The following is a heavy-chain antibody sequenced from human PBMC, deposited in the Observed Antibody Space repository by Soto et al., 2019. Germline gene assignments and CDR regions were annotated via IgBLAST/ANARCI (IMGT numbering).Heavy chain of an antibody. J-gene: IGHJ4*02. CDR1: GFTFSSYW. CDR3: LRGNSGYGNFDY. Sequence: LRLSCAASGFTFSSYWMHWVRQAPGKGLVWVSRIKGDGSETNYADSVKGRFTISRDNAKNTLYLQLNSLRAEDTAVYYCLRGNSGYGNFDYWGQGTRVTVS. V-gene: IGHV3-74*01. CDR2: IKGDGSET. D-gene: IGHD5-12*01.